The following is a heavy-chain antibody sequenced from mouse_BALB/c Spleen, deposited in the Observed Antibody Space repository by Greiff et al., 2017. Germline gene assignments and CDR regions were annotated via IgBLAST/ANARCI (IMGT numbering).Heavy chain of an antibody. J-gene: IGHJ4*01. Sequence: VQLQQSGPELVKPGASVKISCKASGYAFSSSWMNWVKQRPGQGLEWIGRIYPGDGDTNYNGKFKGKATLTADKSSSTAYMQLSSLTSVDSAVYFCARNYLITGTYAMDYWGQGTSVTVSS. CDR1: GYAFSSSW. CDR3: ARNYLITGTYAMDY. D-gene: IGHD1-1*01. V-gene: IGHV1-82*01. CDR2: IYPGDGDT.